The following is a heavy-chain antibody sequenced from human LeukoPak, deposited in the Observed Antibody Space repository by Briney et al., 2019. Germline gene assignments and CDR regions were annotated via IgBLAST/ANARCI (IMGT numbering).Heavy chain of an antibody. CDR3: ARAPRGDFWSAYEDAFDV. CDR2: IYYSGST. Sequence: SETLSLTCTVSGGSLSSYYWSWIRQPPGKGLEWIGYIYYSGSTNYNPSLKSRVTISVDTSKNQFSLKLSSVTAADTAVYYCARAPRGDFWSAYEDAFDVWGQGTMVTVSS. J-gene: IGHJ3*01. CDR1: GGSLSSYY. V-gene: IGHV4-59*01. D-gene: IGHD3-3*01.